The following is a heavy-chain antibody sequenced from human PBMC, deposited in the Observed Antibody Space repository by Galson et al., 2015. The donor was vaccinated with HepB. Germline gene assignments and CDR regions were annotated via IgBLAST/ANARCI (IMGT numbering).Heavy chain of an antibody. CDR1: GFTFSNYG. CDR3: ARDWDYYHSSGYDY. V-gene: IGHV3-30*03. CDR2: ISYDGSNK. Sequence: SLRLSCAASGFTFSNYGMHWVRQAPGKGLEWVAVISYDGSNKYYADSVKGRFTISRDNSKNTLYLQMNNLRAEDTAVYYCARDWDYYHSSGYDYWGRGTLVTVSS. D-gene: IGHD3-22*01. J-gene: IGHJ4*02.